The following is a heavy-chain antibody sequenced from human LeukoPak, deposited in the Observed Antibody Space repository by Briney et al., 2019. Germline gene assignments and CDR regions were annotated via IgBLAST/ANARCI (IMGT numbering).Heavy chain of an antibody. CDR3: ARVGDWGLYFDY. J-gene: IGHJ4*02. Sequence: GASVKVSCKASGYTFTSYDINWVRQATGQGLEWMGWMNPNSGNTGYAQKFQGRVTITRNTSISPAYMELSSLRSEDTAVYYCARVGDWGLYFDYWGQGTLVTVSS. CDR2: MNPNSGNT. CDR1: GYTFTSYD. D-gene: IGHD7-27*01. V-gene: IGHV1-8*03.